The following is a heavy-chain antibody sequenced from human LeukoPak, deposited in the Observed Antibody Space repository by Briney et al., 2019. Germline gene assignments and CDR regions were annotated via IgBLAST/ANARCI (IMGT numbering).Heavy chain of an antibody. D-gene: IGHD6-19*01. Sequence: GASVKVSCKASGGTFSSYAISWVRQAPGQGLEWMGGIIPIFGTANYAQKFQGRVTITADESTSTAYMELSSLRSEDTAVYYCARAGEVYNSGSYLEYWGQGTLVTVSS. V-gene: IGHV1-69*13. CDR3: ARAGEVYNSGSYLEY. CDR2: IIPIFGTA. CDR1: GGTFSSYA. J-gene: IGHJ4*02.